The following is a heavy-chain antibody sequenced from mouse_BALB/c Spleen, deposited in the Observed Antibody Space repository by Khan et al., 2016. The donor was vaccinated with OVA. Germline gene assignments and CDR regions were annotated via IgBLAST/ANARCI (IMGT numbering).Heavy chain of an antibody. CDR3: ARPSYYGNPWFTY. D-gene: IGHD2-1*01. CDR1: GFAFSSYD. CDR2: ISGTGIYT. Sequence: EVQLVESGGGLVKPGGSLNLSCAPSGFAFSSYDMSWVRQTPEKRLEWVATISGTGIYTYYPDSVKGRFTISRDNARNTLYLQMSSLRSEDTAVTYCARPSYYGNPWFTYWGQGTLVTVSA. V-gene: IGHV5-9*02. J-gene: IGHJ3*01.